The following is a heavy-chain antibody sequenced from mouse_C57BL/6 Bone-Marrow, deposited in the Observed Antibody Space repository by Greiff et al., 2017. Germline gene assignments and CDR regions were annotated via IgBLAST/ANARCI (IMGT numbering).Heavy chain of an antibody. CDR3: SRDLLDYDDDGDY. J-gene: IGHJ2*01. V-gene: IGHV3-6*01. Sequence: EVKLVESGPGLVKPSQSLSLTCSVTGYSITSGYYWNWIRQFPGNKLEWMDYIRYDGSNNYNPSLKKQIAITRDTAKNQFFLKLNSVTTEDTATYYCSRDLLDYDDDGDYWGQGTTLTVSS. CDR1: GYSITSGYY. D-gene: IGHD2-4*01. CDR2: IRYDGSN.